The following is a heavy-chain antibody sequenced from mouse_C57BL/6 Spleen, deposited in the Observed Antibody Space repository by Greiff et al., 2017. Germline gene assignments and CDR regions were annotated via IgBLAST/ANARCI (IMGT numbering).Heavy chain of an antibody. CDR1: GFTFSDYG. J-gene: IGHJ2*01. CDR2: ISSGSSTI. CDR3: ARDRGYFDY. Sequence: EVQVVESGGGLVKPGGSLKLSCAASGFTFSDYGMHWVRQAPEMGLEWVAYISSGSSTIYYADTVKGRFTISRDNAKNTLFLQMNSLRSEDTAMYYCARDRGYFDYWGQGTTLTVSS. D-gene: IGHD3-2*01. V-gene: IGHV5-17*01.